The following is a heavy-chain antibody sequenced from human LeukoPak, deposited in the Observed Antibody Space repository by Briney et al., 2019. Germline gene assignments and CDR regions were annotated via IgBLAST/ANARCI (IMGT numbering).Heavy chain of an antibody. CDR3: ARDTKLYSSGWFDY. J-gene: IGHJ4*02. Sequence: GGSLRLSCAASGFTFSSYWMSGVRQAPGKGLEGVANIKQDGSEKYYVDSVKGRFTISRDNAKNSLYLQMNSLRAEDTAVYYCARDTKLYSSGWFDYWGQGTLVTVSS. CDR1: GFTFSSYW. V-gene: IGHV3-7*01. CDR2: IKQDGSEK. D-gene: IGHD6-19*01.